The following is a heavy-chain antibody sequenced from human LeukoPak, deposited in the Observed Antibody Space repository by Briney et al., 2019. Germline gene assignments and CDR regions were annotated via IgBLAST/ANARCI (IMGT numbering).Heavy chain of an antibody. Sequence: SMHXVXQAXXXXLXWXGXXDPEDGETIYAQKFQGRVTMTEDTSTDTAYMELSSLRSEDTAVYYCATQREGATSYYYGMDVWGQGTTVTVSS. CDR2: XDPEDGET. D-gene: IGHD1-26*01. CDR1: S. J-gene: IGHJ6*02. V-gene: IGHV1-24*01. CDR3: ATQREGATSYYYGMDV.